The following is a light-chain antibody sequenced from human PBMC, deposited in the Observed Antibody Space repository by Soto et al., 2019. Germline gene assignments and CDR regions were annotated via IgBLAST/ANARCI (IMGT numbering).Light chain of an antibody. Sequence: QSALTQPASVSGSPGQSITISCTGTSSDVGAYNYVSWYQHHPGKAPQLIIYEVSNRPSGVSGRFSGSKSGNTASLTISGXXXXXXXXXXCSSYTSISTYVFGGGTKLTV. CDR1: SSDVGAYNY. CDR2: EVS. J-gene: IGLJ1*01. V-gene: IGLV2-14*01. CDR3: SSYTSISTYV.